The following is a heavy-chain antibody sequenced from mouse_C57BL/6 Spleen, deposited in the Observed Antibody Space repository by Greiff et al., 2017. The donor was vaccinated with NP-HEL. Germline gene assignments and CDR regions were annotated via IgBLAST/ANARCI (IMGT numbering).Heavy chain of an antibody. V-gene: IGHV1-64*01. J-gene: IGHJ2*01. CDR1: GYTFTSYW. D-gene: IGHD3-2*02. CDR3: ARGASSGYYYYFDY. CDR2: IHPNSGST. Sequence: QVQLHQPGAELVKPGASVKLSCKASGYTFTSYWMHWVKQRPGQGLEWIGMIHPNSGSTNYNEKFKSKATLTVDKSSSTAYRQLSSLTSEDSAVYYCARGASSGYYYYFDYWGQGTTLTVSS.